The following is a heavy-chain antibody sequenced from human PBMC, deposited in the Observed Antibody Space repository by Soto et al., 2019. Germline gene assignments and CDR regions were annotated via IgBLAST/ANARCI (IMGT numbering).Heavy chain of an antibody. CDR1: GGSFSGYY. V-gene: IGHV4-34*01. D-gene: IGHD2-15*01. Sequence: SETLSLTCAVYGGSFSGYYWSWIRQPPGKGLEWIGEINHSGSTNYNPSLKSRVTISVDTSKNQFSLKLSSVTAADTAVYYCATAGVVVDANHTGWFDTWGQGTLVTVSS. J-gene: IGHJ5*02. CDR2: INHSGST. CDR3: ATAGVVVDANHTGWFDT.